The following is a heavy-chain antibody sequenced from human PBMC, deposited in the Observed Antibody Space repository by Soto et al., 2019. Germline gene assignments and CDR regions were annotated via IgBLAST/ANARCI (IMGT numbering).Heavy chain of an antibody. D-gene: IGHD3-16*01. CDR2: IIPIFGTA. Sequence: QVQLVQSGAEVKKPGSSVKVSCKASGGTFSSYAISWVRPAPGQGLEWMGGIIPIFGTANYAQKFQGRVTITADESTSKAYMELSSLRSADTAVYYCARDPWGGPTWFDPWGQGTLVTVSP. CDR1: GGTFSSYA. J-gene: IGHJ5*02. V-gene: IGHV1-69*01. CDR3: ARDPWGGPTWFDP.